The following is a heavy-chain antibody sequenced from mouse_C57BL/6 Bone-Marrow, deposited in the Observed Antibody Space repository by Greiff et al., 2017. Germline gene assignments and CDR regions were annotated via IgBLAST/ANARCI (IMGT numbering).Heavy chain of an antibody. CDR3: ARQGYYYGSSAWFAY. D-gene: IGHD1-1*01. CDR2: INPNNGGT. J-gene: IGHJ3*01. CDR1: GYTFTDYN. Sequence: EVQLQQSGPELVKPGASVKIPCKASGYTFTDYNMDWVKQSHGKSLEWIGDINPNNGGTFYNQKFKGQATLTVDKSSSTAYMELRSLTSEDTAVYYCARQGYYYGSSAWFAYWGQGTLVTVSA. V-gene: IGHV1-18*01.